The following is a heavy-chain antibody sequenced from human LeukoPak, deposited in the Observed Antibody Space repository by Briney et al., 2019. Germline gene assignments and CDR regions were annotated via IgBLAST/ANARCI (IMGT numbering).Heavy chain of an antibody. CDR1: GYTFTGYY. D-gene: IGHD3-9*01. V-gene: IGHV1-2*06. CDR2: INPNSGGT. J-gene: IGHJ5*02. CDR3: ARDHNPYIPIDKFDTYNWFDP. Sequence: GASVKVSCKASGYTFTGYYMHWVRQAPGQGLEWMGRINPNSGGTNYAQKFQGRVTMTRDTSISTAYMELSRLRSDDTAVYYCARDHNPYIPIDKFDTYNWFDPWGQGTLSPSPQ.